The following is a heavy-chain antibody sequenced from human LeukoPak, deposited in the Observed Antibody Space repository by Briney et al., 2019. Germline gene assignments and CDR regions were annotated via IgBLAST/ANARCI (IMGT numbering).Heavy chain of an antibody. CDR1: GFTFSSYS. D-gene: IGHD6-19*01. Sequence: GGSLRLSCAASGFTFSSYSMNWVRQAPGKGLEWVSSISSSSSYIYYADSVKGRFTISRDNAKNSLYLQMNSLRAGDTALYYCAKDTRGIAVAGTFDYWGQGTLVTVSS. CDR3: AKDTRGIAVAGTFDY. J-gene: IGHJ4*02. CDR2: ISSSSSYI. V-gene: IGHV3-21*04.